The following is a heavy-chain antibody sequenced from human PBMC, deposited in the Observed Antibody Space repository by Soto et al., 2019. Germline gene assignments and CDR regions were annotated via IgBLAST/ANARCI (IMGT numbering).Heavy chain of an antibody. D-gene: IGHD3-3*01. Sequence: SETLSLTCTVSGGSISSYYWSWIRQPPGKGLEWIGYIYYSGSTNYNPSLKSRVTISVDTSKNQFSLKLSSVTAADTAVYYCAGGGIFGVVNWFDPWGQGTLVTVSS. V-gene: IGHV4-59*01. CDR3: AGGGIFGVVNWFDP. CDR2: IYYSGST. CDR1: GGSISSYY. J-gene: IGHJ5*02.